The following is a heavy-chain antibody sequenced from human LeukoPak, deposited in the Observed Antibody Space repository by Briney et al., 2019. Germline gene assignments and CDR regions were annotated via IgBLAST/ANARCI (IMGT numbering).Heavy chain of an antibody. J-gene: IGHJ3*02. V-gene: IGHV3-23*01. CDR1: GFTFSSYA. CDR2: ISGSGGST. Sequence: PGGSLRLSCAASGFTFSSYAMSWVRQAPGKGLEWVSAISGSGGSTYYADSVKGRFIISRDNSKNTLYLQMNSLRAEDTAVYYCAKDGQKDIVVVPAAMFAFDIWGQGTMVTVSS. CDR3: AKDGQKDIVVVPAAMFAFDI. D-gene: IGHD2-2*01.